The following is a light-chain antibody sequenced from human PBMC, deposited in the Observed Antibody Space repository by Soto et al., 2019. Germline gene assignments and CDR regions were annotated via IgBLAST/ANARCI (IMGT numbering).Light chain of an antibody. J-gene: IGKJ4*01. CDR1: QGVSSN. V-gene: IGKV3-15*01. CDR2: GAF. CDR3: QQYNNWPLT. Sequence: EIVMTQSPATLSVSPGERATLSCRASQGVSSNLAWYQQNPGQAPRLLIYGAFTRASGIPARFIGSGSGTEFTLTISSLQSEDFAVYYCQQYNNWPLTFGGGTKVDIK.